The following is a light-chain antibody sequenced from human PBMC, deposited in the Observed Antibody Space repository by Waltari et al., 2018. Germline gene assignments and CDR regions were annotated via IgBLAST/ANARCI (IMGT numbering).Light chain of an antibody. CDR3: QKHNSAPPWT. CDR1: QGISNY. Sequence: DIQMTQSPSSLSASVGDRATITCRASQGISNYLAWYQQKPGKVPKLLIYEASTLQSGVPSRFSGSGSGTDFTLTISSLQPEDVATYYCQKHNSAPPWTFGQGTKVEIK. CDR2: EAS. V-gene: IGKV1-27*01. J-gene: IGKJ1*01.